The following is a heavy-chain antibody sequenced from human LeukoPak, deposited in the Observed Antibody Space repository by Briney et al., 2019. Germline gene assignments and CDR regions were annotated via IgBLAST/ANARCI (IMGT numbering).Heavy chain of an antibody. CDR2: ISAYNGNT. CDR1: GYTFTNYG. J-gene: IGHJ3*02. Sequence: ASVKVSCKASGYTFTNYGISWVRQAPGQGLEWMGWISAYNGNTNYAQKLQGRVTMTTDTSTSTAYMELRSLRSDDTAVYYCARGVPDYYDSSGYGDAFDIWGQGTMVTVSS. CDR3: ARGVPDYYDSSGYGDAFDI. V-gene: IGHV1-18*01. D-gene: IGHD3-22*01.